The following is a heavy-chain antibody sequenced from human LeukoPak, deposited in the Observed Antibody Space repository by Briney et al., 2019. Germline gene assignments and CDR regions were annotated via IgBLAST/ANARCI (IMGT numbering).Heavy chain of an antibody. D-gene: IGHD4-17*01. Sequence: PGGSLRLSCAASGFTFSSYAMSWVRQAPGKGLEWVSAISGSGGSTYYADSVKGRFTISRDNSKNTLYPQMNSLRAKDTAVYYCAKDLGSVTTSLVWGQGTLVTVSS. J-gene: IGHJ4*02. CDR2: ISGSGGST. V-gene: IGHV3-23*01. CDR3: AKDLGSVTTSLV. CDR1: GFTFSSYA.